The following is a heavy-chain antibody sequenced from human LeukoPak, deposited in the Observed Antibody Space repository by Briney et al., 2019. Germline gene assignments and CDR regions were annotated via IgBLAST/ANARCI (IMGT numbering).Heavy chain of an antibody. Sequence: GGSLRLSCTASGFTFGDYAMSWFRQAPGKGLEWVSSISSSSSYIYYADSVKGRFTISRDNAKKSLFLQMNSLRAEDTAVYYCARVPMVQGVNVDPCDYWGQGTLVTVSS. CDR1: GFTFGDYA. J-gene: IGHJ4*02. V-gene: IGHV3-21*01. D-gene: IGHD3-10*01. CDR2: ISSSSSYI. CDR3: ARVPMVQGVNVDPCDY.